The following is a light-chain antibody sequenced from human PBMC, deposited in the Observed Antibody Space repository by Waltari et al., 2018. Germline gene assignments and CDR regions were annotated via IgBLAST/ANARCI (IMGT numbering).Light chain of an antibody. V-gene: IGLV6-57*03. J-gene: IGLJ3*02. CDR2: EDN. Sequence: NFMLPQPHSVSESPGKTVTISCTRSSGSIASNSVQGYQQRPGSAPPTVIYEDNQRPSGVPDRFSGSIDSSSNSASLTISGLKTEDEADYYCQSYDSSNQVFGGGTKLTVL. CDR3: QSYDSSNQV. CDR1: SGSIASNS.